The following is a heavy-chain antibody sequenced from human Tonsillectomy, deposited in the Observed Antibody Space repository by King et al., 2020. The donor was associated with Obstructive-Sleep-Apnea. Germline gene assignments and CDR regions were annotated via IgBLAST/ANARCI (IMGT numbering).Heavy chain of an antibody. CDR2: IYYSGTT. V-gene: IGHV4-59*08. Sequence: VQLQESGPGLVKPSETLSLSCSVSGGSISSYHWSWIRQPPGKGLDCIGDIYYSGTTNYNPSLKSLVTISVDTSKNQFSLKLTSVTAADTAVYYCARHGFCSGGSCYFELWGQGTLVTVSS. J-gene: IGHJ4*02. CDR3: ARHGFCSGGSCYFEL. D-gene: IGHD2-15*01. CDR1: GGSISSYH.